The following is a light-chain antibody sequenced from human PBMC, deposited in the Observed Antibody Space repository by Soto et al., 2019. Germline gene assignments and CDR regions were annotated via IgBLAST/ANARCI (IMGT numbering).Light chain of an antibody. CDR2: DAS. Sequence: EIVLTQSPATLSLSPGERATLSCRASQSVSSYFAWYQQKPGQAPRLLIYDASNRATGIPARFSGSGSGTDFTLTISSLEPEDFAVYYCQQYRNWPRTFGQGTKVDIK. J-gene: IGKJ1*01. CDR3: QQYRNWPRT. CDR1: QSVSSY. V-gene: IGKV3-11*01.